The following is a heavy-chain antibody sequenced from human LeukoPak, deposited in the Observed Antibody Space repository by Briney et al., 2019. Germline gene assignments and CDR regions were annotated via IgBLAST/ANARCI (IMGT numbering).Heavy chain of an antibody. J-gene: IGHJ6*02. Sequence: GGSLRLSCAASGFTFSDFWMHWVRQAPGKGLVWVSRINSGGTVTNYADSVKGRLTISRDNAKNSLYLQMNSLRAEDTALYYCAKDSNGYYYYGMDVWGQGTTVTVSS. CDR1: GFTFSDFW. CDR2: INSGGTVT. V-gene: IGHV3-74*01. D-gene: IGHD2-8*01. CDR3: AKDSNGYYYYGMDV.